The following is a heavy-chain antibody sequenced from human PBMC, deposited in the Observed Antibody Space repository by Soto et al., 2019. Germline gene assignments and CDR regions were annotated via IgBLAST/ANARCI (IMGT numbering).Heavy chain of an antibody. V-gene: IGHV4-34*01. CDR1: GGSFSGYY. J-gene: IGHJ4*02. CDR3: ARDKITGLFDY. D-gene: IGHD2-8*02. CDR2: INHSGST. Sequence: PSGTQSLTCAVYGGSFSGYYWTWIRQPPGTGLEWIGEINHSGSTNYNPSLKSRVTISVDTSKNQFSLKLTSVTAADTAVYYCARDKITGLFDYWGQGTLVTVSS.